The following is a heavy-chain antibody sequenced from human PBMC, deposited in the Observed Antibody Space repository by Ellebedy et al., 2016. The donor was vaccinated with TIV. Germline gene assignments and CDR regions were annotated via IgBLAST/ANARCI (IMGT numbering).Heavy chain of an antibody. CDR1: GYTFTGYY. Sequence: AASVKVSCTASGYTFTGYYMHWVRQAPGQGLEWMGWINPNSGGTNYEQKFQGRFAMTRDTSISTAYMELSRLSSDDTAVYYCARGTIRYGSGSYGWRYGDYWGQGTLVTVSS. J-gene: IGHJ4*02. CDR3: ARGTIRYGSGSYGWRYGDY. CDR2: INPNSGGT. V-gene: IGHV1-2*02. D-gene: IGHD3-10*01.